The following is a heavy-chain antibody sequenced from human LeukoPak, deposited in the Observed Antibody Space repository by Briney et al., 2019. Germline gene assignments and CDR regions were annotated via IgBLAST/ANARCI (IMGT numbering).Heavy chain of an antibody. CDR3: ARVPRHHIAAAVFDY. Sequence: ASVKVSCKASGYTFTGYYMHWVRQAPGQGLEWMGWINPNSGGTNYAQKFQDRVTMTRDTSISTAYMELSRLRSDDTAVYYCARVPRHHIAAAVFDYWGQGTLVTVSS. J-gene: IGHJ4*02. CDR2: INPNSGGT. D-gene: IGHD6-13*01. CDR1: GYTFTGYY. V-gene: IGHV1-2*02.